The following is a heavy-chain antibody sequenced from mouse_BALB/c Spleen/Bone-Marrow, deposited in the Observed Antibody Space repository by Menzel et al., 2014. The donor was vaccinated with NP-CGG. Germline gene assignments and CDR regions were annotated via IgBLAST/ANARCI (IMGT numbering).Heavy chain of an antibody. D-gene: IGHD1-1*01. CDR3: AITTVVNAMDY. CDR2: IHYSGTT. V-gene: IGHV3-1*02. CDR1: GYSITSGYT. J-gene: IGHJ4*01. Sequence: EVMLVESGPDLVKPSQSLSLTCTVTGYSITSGYTWHWIRQFPGNTLEWMGYIHYSGTTNYNPSLKSRISITRDTSKNQFFLQLNSVTIEDTATYYCAITTVVNAMDYWGQGTSVTVSS.